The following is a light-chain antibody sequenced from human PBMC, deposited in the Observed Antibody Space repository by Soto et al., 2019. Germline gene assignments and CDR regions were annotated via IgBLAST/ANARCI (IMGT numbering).Light chain of an antibody. Sequence: QPASVSGSPGQSITISCTGTSSDVGVYDYVSWYQQHPGKAPKLMISEVSNRPSGVSNRFSGSKSGNTASLTISGLQAEDEANYYCSSYTSSSHVVFGGGTKVTVL. CDR3: SSYTSSSHVV. J-gene: IGLJ2*01. V-gene: IGLV2-14*01. CDR2: EVS. CDR1: SSDVGVYDY.